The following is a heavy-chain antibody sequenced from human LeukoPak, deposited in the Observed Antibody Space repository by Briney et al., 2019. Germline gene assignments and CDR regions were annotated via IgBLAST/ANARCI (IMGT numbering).Heavy chain of an antibody. CDR1: GGSISSSSYY. CDR3: ARHRYGGYSDY. CDR2: IYYSGST. D-gene: IGHD1-26*01. Sequence: PSETLSLTCTVSGGSISSSSYYWGWIRQPPGKGLEWIGSIYYSGSTYYNPSLKSRVTISVDTSKSQFSLKLSSVTAADMAVYYCARHRYGGYSDYWGQGTLVTVSS. J-gene: IGHJ4*02. V-gene: IGHV4-39*01.